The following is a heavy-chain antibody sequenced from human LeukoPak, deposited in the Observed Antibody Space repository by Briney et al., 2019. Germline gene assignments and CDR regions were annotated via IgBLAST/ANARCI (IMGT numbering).Heavy chain of an antibody. Sequence: PGGSLRLSCAASGFTFDDYGMSWVRQAPGKGLEWVSGINWNGGSTGYADSVKGRFTISRDNAKNSLYLQMNSLRAEDTAVYYCAKDGRRLVGSSGWYFDYWGQGTLVTVSS. V-gene: IGHV3-20*04. D-gene: IGHD6-19*01. CDR3: AKDGRRLVGSSGWYFDY. CDR2: INWNGGST. CDR1: GFTFDDYG. J-gene: IGHJ4*02.